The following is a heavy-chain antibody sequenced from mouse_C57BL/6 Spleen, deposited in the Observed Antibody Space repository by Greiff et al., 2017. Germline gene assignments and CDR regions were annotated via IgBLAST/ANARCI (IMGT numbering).Heavy chain of an antibody. V-gene: IGHV14-2*01. D-gene: IGHD2-2*01. J-gene: IGHJ4*01. CDR2: IDPEDGET. CDR1: GFNIKDYY. CDR3: ARVRLRLYAMDY. Sequence: EVKVVESGAELVKPGASVKLSCTASGFNIKDYYMHWVKQRTEQGLEWIGRIDPEDGETKYAPKFQGKATITADTSSNTAYLQLSSLTSEDTAVYYCARVRLRLYAMDYWGQGTSVTVSS.